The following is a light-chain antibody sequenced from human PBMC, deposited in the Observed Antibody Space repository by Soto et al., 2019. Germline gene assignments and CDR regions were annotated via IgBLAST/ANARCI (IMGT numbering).Light chain of an antibody. J-gene: IGKJ1*01. CDR1: ESVRSSH. Sequence: IVLTQAPGTLSLSPVERATLSCRASESVRSSHLAWYQQMPGQAPRLLIYGASNRATGIPDRFSGSGSGTDFTLTISSLQPDDFATYYCQQYNSYSLTFGQGTKVDIK. CDR3: QQYNSYSLT. V-gene: IGKV3-20*01. CDR2: GAS.